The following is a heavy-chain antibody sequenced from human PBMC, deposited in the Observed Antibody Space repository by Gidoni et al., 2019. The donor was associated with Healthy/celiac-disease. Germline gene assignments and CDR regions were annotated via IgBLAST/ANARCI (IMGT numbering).Heavy chain of an antibody. CDR3: ARATPPGIAAAGYYFDY. J-gene: IGHJ4*02. CDR2: IKQDGSEK. D-gene: IGHD6-13*01. V-gene: IGHV3-7*04. CDR1: GFTFSSYW. Sequence: EVQLVESGGGLVQPGGSLRLSCAASGFTFSSYWMSWVRQAPGKGLEWVANIKQDGSEKYYVDSVKGRFTISRDNAKNSLYLQMNSLRAEDTAVYYCARATPPGIAAAGYYFDYWGQGTLVTVSS.